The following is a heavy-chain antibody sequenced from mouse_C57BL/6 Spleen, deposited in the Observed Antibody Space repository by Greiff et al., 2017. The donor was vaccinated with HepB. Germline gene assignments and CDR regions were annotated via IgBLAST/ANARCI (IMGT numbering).Heavy chain of an antibody. D-gene: IGHD4-1*01. Sequence: VQLQQSGAELVKPGASVKMSCKASGYTFTSYWITWVKQRPGQGLEWIGDIYPGSGSTNYNEKFKSKATLTVDTSSSTAYMQLSSLTSEDSAVYYCARRTERLGRRYFDVWGTGTTVTVSS. CDR2: IYPGSGST. CDR1: GYTFTSYW. V-gene: IGHV1-55*01. J-gene: IGHJ1*03. CDR3: ARRTERLGRRYFDV.